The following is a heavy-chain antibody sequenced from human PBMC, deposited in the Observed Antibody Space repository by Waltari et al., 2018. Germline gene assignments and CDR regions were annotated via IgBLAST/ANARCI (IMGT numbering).Heavy chain of an antibody. Sequence: QVQLQESGPGLVKPSETLSLTCAVSGYSISSGYYWVWIRQPPGKGLEWIGSLHHSGVTAYHPSLRSRVTISVDTAKNQFSLKLSAVTAADTAVHYCARAVRCRGGSCESHYMDVWGKGTTVTVCS. CDR3: ARAVRCRGGSCESHYMDV. CDR2: LHHSGVT. J-gene: IGHJ6*03. D-gene: IGHD2-15*01. CDR1: GYSISSGYY. V-gene: IGHV4-38-2*01.